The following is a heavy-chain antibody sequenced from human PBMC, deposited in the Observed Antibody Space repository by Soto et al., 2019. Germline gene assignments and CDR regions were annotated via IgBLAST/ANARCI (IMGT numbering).Heavy chain of an antibody. Sequence: XGSLKLSCAASGFTFSSYAMSWVRQAPGKGLEWVSAISGSGGSTYYADSVKGRFTISRDNSKNTLYLQMNSLRAEDTAVYYCAKLTQQLGLDYWGQGTLVTVSS. J-gene: IGHJ4*02. V-gene: IGHV3-23*01. D-gene: IGHD6-13*01. CDR2: ISGSGGST. CDR1: GFTFSSYA. CDR3: AKLTQQLGLDY.